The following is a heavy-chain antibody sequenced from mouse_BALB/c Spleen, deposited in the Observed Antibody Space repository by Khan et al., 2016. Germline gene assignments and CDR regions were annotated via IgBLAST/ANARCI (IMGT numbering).Heavy chain of an antibody. CDR2: FHPGSGGT. CDR1: GYTFTDYE. J-gene: IGHJ3*01. CDR3: TNRYEACFTY. V-gene: IGHV1-15*01. Sequence: QVRLQQSGAELVRPGASVKLSCKALGYTFTDYEMHWVRQTPVHGLEWIGGFHPGSGGTAYNQRFKGKATLTDDKSSSTAYMELSSLTSEDSAVYYGTNRYEACFTYWGQGTLVTVSA. D-gene: IGHD2-14*01.